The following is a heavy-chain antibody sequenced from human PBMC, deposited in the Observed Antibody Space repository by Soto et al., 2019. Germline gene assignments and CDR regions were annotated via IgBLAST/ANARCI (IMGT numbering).Heavy chain of an antibody. V-gene: IGHV1-18*01. CDR3: ARGRYGDY. CDR2: ISAHNGNT. CDR1: GYDFTTYG. D-gene: IGHD1-1*01. Sequence: QVHLVQSGAEVKKSGASVKVSCKGSGYDFTTYGITWVRQAPGQGLEWMAWISAHNGNTDYAQKLQGRVTVTGDTSTSTAYMELRSLRSDDTAVYYCARGRYGDYWGQGALVTVSS. J-gene: IGHJ4*02.